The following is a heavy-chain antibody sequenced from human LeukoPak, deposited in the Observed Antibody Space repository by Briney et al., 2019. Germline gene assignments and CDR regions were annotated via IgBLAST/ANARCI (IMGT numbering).Heavy chain of an antibody. CDR3: ARVNYDFWSGYYPFDY. Sequence: SETLSLTCTVSGGSISSSSYYWGWIRQPPGKGLEWIGSIYYSGSTNYNPSLKSRVTISVDTSKNQFSLKLSSVTAADTAVYYCARVNYDFWSGYYPFDYWGQGTLVTVSS. D-gene: IGHD3-3*01. CDR1: GGSISSSSYY. V-gene: IGHV4-39*07. J-gene: IGHJ4*02. CDR2: IYYSGST.